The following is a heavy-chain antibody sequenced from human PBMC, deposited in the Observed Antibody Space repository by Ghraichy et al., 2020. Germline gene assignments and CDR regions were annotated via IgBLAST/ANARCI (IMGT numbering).Heavy chain of an antibody. J-gene: IGHJ6*02. CDR3: AKGKEYYDFWSGSGYYYGMDV. CDR2: IGGSGGST. V-gene: IGHV3-23*01. CDR1: GFTFSSNA. Sequence: GGSLRLSCAASGFTFSSNAMSWVRQAPGKGLEWVSAIGGSGGSTYYADSVKGRFTISRDNSKNTLYLQMNSLRAEDTAVYYCAKGKEYYDFWSGSGYYYGMDVWGQGTTVTVSS. D-gene: IGHD3-3*01.